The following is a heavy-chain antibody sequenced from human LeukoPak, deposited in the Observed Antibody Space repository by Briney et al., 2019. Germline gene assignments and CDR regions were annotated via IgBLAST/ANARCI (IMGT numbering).Heavy chain of an antibody. CDR1: GGSISSSSYY. J-gene: IGHJ4*02. CDR2: IHYRGRT. D-gene: IGHD3-9*01. CDR3: ASLHNFDLYY. Sequence: PSETLSLTCTVSGGSISSSSYYWGWIRQPPGKGLEWIGSIHYRGRTYYNPSLNSRATISEDPSKNQFSLKMSSVTAADTAVYYCASLHNFDLYYWGQGTLVTVSS. V-gene: IGHV4-39*01.